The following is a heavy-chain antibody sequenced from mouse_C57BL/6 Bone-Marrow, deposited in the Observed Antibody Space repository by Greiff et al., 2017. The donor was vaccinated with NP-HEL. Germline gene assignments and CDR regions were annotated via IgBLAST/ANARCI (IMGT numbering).Heavy chain of an antibody. CDR1: GFNIKNTY. CDR2: IDPANGNT. Sequence: VQLQQSVAELVRPGASVKLSCTASGFNIKNTYMHWVKQRPEQGLEWIGRIDPANGNTKYAPKFQGKATITAEPSSNTAYLQLSSLTSEDTALYCCASPITTVVGGYFDYWGQGTTLTVSS. CDR3: ASPITTVVGGYFDY. J-gene: IGHJ2*01. V-gene: IGHV14-3*01. D-gene: IGHD1-1*01.